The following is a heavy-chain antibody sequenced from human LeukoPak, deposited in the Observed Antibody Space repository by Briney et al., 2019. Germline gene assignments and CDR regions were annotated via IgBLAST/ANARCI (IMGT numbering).Heavy chain of an antibody. D-gene: IGHD3-3*01. CDR3: AKDSPYRDDFWTTPLDY. V-gene: IGHV3-30*02. J-gene: IGHJ4*02. CDR2: IRYDGSRK. Sequence: PVGSLRLSCAASGFTFNNYGMHWVRQAPGKGLEWVAFIRYDGSRKYSAESVKGRFTISRDNSKNTLYLQMSSLRAEDTAVYYCAKDSPYRDDFWTTPLDYWGQGTLVTVSS. CDR1: GFTFNNYG.